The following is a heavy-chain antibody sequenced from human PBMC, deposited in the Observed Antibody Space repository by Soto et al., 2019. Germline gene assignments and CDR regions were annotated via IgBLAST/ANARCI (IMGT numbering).Heavy chain of an antibody. V-gene: IGHV3-30-3*01. J-gene: IGHJ6*02. CDR3: ARGVAEGDYYYGMDV. D-gene: IGHD6-13*01. CDR2: ISYDGSNK. Sequence: GGSLRLSCAASGFTFSSYAMHWVRQAPGKGLEWVAVISYDGSNKYYADSVKGRFTISRDNSKNTLYLQMNSLRAEDTAVYYCARGVAEGDYYYGMDVWGQGTTVTVSS. CDR1: GFTFSSYA.